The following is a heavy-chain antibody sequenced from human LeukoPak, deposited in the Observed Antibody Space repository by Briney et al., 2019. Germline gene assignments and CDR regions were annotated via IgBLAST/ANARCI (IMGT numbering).Heavy chain of an antibody. V-gene: IGHV3-7*03. CDR3: ATTGYSYGYDIDY. J-gene: IGHJ4*02. D-gene: IGHD5-18*01. Sequence: GGSLRLSCATSGFTFSSYWMNWVRQAPGKGLEWVANIKQDGSEKYYVDSVKGRFTISRDNAKNSLYLQMNSLRAEDTAMYYCATTGYSYGYDIDYWGQGTLVTVSS. CDR2: IKQDGSEK. CDR1: GFTFSSYW.